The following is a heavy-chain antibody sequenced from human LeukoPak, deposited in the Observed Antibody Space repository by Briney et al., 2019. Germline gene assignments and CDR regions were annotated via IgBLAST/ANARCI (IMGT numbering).Heavy chain of an antibody. J-gene: IGHJ4*02. CDR1: GYTLTELS. CDR3: AKGNRAGTWLPIKSYYFDY. Sequence: GASVKVSCKVSGYTLTELSMHWVRQAPGKGLEWMGGFDPEDGETIYAQKFQGRVTMTEDTSTDAAYMELSSLRSEDTAVYYCAKGNRAGTWLPIKSYYFDYWGQGTLVTVSS. V-gene: IGHV1-24*01. D-gene: IGHD6-19*01. CDR2: FDPEDGET.